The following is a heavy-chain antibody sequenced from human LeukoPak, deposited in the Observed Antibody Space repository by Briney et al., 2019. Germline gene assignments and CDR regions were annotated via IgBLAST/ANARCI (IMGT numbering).Heavy chain of an antibody. V-gene: IGHV1-69*06. CDR2: IIPIFGTA. CDR1: GGTFSSYA. J-gene: IGHJ4*02. Sequence: SVKVSCKASGGTFSSYAISWVRQAPGQGLEWMGGIIPIFGTANYAQKFQGRVTMTGDTSTSTVYVELSSLTSEDTAVYYCARRAGYCSGGSCYYPQTLDYWGQGTLVTVSS. CDR3: ARRAGYCSGGSCYYPQTLDY. D-gene: IGHD2-15*01.